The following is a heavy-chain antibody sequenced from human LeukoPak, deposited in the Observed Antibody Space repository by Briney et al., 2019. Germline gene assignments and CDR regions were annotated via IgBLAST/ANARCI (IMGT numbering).Heavy chain of an antibody. CDR3: VRASSGTKTRLDN. D-gene: IGHD1-7*01. CDR1: GYTFSTYN. Sequence: ASVKVSCKASGYTFSTYNVHWVRQAPGQGLGWMGIINPGDSTTTYAQMFQGRVTMTRDTSTTTVYMELSSLRSEDTAVYYCVRASSGTKTRLDNWGQGTLVTVSS. CDR2: INPGDSTT. V-gene: IGHV1-46*01. J-gene: IGHJ4*02.